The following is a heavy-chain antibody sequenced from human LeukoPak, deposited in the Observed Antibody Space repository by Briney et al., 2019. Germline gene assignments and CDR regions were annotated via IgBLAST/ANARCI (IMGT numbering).Heavy chain of an antibody. V-gene: IGHV4-34*01. CDR2: INHSGST. J-gene: IGHJ4*02. CDR1: GGSFSDYY. D-gene: IGHD6-13*01. CDR3: ARGQIAAAGSDY. Sequence: SETLSLTCAVYGGSFSDYYWSWIRQPPGKGLEWIGEINHSGSTNYNPSLKSRVTISVDTSKNQFSLKLSSVTAADTAVYYCARGQIAAAGSDYWGQGTLVTVSS.